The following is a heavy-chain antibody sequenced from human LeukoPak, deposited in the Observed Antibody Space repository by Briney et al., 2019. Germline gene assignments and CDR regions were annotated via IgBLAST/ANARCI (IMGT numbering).Heavy chain of an antibody. J-gene: IGHJ3*02. Sequence: GGSLRLSCAASGFTFSSYEMSWVRQAPGKGLEWVGRIKSKSDGGTTDYAAPVKGRFTISRDDSKNTLYLQMNSLKTEDTAVYYCTTAPRGYCSGGSCSYAFDIWGQGTMVTVSS. CDR1: GFTFSSYE. CDR2: IKSKSDGGTT. D-gene: IGHD2-15*01. CDR3: TTAPRGYCSGGSCSYAFDI. V-gene: IGHV3-15*01.